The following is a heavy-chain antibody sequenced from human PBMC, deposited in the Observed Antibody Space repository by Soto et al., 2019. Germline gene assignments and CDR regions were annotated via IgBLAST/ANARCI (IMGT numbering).Heavy chain of an antibody. CDR2: INAGNGNT. V-gene: IGHV1-3*01. D-gene: IGHD3-22*01. Sequence: QVQLVQSGAEVKKPGASVKVSCKASGYTFTNYAMHWVRQAPGQRLEWMGWINAGNGNTKYSQKFQGRVTITRDTPASPAYRQLSSLRSEDTAVYYCARDLTTGMDVWGQGTKVTVSS. CDR1: GYTFTNYA. CDR3: ARDLTTGMDV. J-gene: IGHJ6*02.